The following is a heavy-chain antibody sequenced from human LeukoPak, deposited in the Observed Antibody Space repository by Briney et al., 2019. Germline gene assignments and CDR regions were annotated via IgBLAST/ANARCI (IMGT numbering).Heavy chain of an antibody. J-gene: IGHJ4*02. CDR3: AKKVRGPSHPLDF. V-gene: IGHV1-2*02. Sequence: GASVKVSCKASVYTFTGYAIHWVRQAPGQGLEWMGWINPEKRDTGYAHKFQGRVTITSDTSISTAYMELSSLRSDDTAVYYCAKKVRGPSHPLDFWGQGTLVTVSS. CDR2: INPEKRDT. D-gene: IGHD5-12*01. CDR1: VYTFTGYA.